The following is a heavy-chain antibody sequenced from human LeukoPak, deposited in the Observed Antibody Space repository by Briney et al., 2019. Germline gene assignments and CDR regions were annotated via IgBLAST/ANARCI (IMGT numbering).Heavy chain of an antibody. V-gene: IGHV4-4*09. CDR1: GGSISSYY. CDR2: IYTSGST. Sequence: SETLSLTCTLSGGSISSYYWSWIRQPPGKGLEWIGYIYTSGSTNYNPSLKSRVTISVDTSKNQFSLKLSSVTAADTAVYYCARADPYYYDSSGYYYPFDYWGQGTLVTVSS. CDR3: ARADPYYYDSSGYYYPFDY. D-gene: IGHD3-22*01. J-gene: IGHJ4*02.